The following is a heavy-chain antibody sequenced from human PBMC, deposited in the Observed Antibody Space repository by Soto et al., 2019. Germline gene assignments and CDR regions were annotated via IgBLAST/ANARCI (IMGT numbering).Heavy chain of an antibody. CDR2: ISSSSSTI. CDR1: GFTFSSYS. Sequence: PGGSLRLACAASGFTFSSYSMNWVRQAPGKGLEWVSYISSSSSTIYYADSVKGRFTISRDNAKNSLYLQMNSLRAEDTAVYYCARDRGAYSRSPHWGQGTLVTVSS. D-gene: IGHD6-6*01. J-gene: IGHJ4*02. V-gene: IGHV3-48*01. CDR3: ARDRGAYSRSPH.